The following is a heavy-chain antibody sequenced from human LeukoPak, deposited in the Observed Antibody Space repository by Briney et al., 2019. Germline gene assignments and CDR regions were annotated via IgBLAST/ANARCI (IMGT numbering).Heavy chain of an antibody. CDR1: VFTFSNYL. J-gene: IGHJ4*02. V-gene: IGHV3-23*01. Sequence: GGSLRLSCAASVFTFSNYLISWVRQAPGKGLEWVSAISGNGVETYYTDSVKGRFTISRDNSKNTLYLQMNSLRPDDTAVYYCSIQRWLQSGTINYFEYGGQGTLVTVSS. CDR3: SIQRWLQSGTINYFEY. CDR2: ISGNGVET. D-gene: IGHD5-24*01.